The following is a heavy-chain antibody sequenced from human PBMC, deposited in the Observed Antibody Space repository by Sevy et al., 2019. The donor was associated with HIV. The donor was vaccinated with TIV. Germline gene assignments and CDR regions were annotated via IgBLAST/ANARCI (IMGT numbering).Heavy chain of an antibody. Sequence: SETLSLTCTVSSGSISSSTYYWAWIRQPPGKGLEWIGSIFYSGSPYYNPSLQSRLTISVDTSKNPFSLKLSSVTAADTAVYYCASHNYSDRSGYYYPVWFDYWGRGTLVTVSS. D-gene: IGHD3-22*01. V-gene: IGHV4-39*01. J-gene: IGHJ4*02. CDR2: IFYSGSP. CDR3: ASHNYSDRSGYYYPVWFDY. CDR1: SGSISSSTYY.